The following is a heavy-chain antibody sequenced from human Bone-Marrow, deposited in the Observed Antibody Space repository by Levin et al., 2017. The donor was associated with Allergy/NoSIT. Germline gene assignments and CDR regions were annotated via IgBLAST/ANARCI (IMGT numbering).Heavy chain of an antibody. Sequence: PSETLSLTCTVSGVSISTDKYYWSWIRQPAGKGLEWIGRIHASGNSNYNSGSTNYNPSLKSRVTISVDTSKKQLSLRLSSVTAADPAVYYCATVSTEWLVADFWGQGTLVTVSS. CDR2: IHASGNSNYNSGST. CDR1: GVSISTDKYY. J-gene: IGHJ4*02. D-gene: IGHD6-19*01. CDR3: ATVSTEWLVADF. V-gene: IGHV4-61*02.